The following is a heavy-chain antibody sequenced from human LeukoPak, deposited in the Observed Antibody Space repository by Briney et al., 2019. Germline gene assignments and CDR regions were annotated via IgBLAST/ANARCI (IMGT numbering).Heavy chain of an antibody. Sequence: GESLQISCQGPGYGFTSYWIGWVRPMPGKGREWMGIIYPGDSDTRYSPSFQGQVTVSVDKSISTAFLQWSGLKASDTAIYYCARQDYYDTSGYYSPFGYWGQGTLVTVSS. D-gene: IGHD3-22*01. J-gene: IGHJ4*02. V-gene: IGHV5-51*01. CDR3: ARQDYYDTSGYYSPFGY. CDR2: IYPGDSDT. CDR1: GYGFTSYW.